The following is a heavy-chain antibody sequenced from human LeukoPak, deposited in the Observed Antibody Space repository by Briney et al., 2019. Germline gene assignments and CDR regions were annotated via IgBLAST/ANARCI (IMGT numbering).Heavy chain of an antibody. D-gene: IGHD7-27*01. CDR2: INSNSGGT. V-gene: IGHV1-2*06. CDR3: ARDLSSPVNWEFDY. Sequence: ASVKVSCXASGYTFTDYFIHWVRQAPGQGLEWMGRINSNSGGTEFAQRFQGRVTMTRDTSINTAYMELSRLRSDDTAVYYCARDLSSPVNWEFDYGGQGTLVTV. J-gene: IGHJ4*02. CDR1: GYTFTDYF.